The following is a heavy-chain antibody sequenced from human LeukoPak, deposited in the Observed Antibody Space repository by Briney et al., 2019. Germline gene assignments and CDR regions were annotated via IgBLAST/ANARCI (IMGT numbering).Heavy chain of an antibody. Sequence: SETLSLTCTVSGGSISSSSYYWGWIRQPPGKGLEWIGSIYYSGSTYYKSSLKSRVTISVDTSKNQFSLKLSSVTAADTAVYYCARGVAVAGAYYYYYYYMDVWGKGTTVTVSS. V-gene: IGHV4-39*07. J-gene: IGHJ6*03. D-gene: IGHD6-19*01. CDR3: ARGVAVAGAYYYYYYYMDV. CDR2: IYYSGST. CDR1: GGSISSSSYY.